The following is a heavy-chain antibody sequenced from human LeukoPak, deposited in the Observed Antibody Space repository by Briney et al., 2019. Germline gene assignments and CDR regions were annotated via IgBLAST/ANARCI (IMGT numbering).Heavy chain of an antibody. V-gene: IGHV3-30*02. CDR3: ANIAFGGDKPPHDY. J-gene: IGHJ4*02. Sequence: PGGSLRLSCAASGFTFSSYGMHWVRQAPGKGLEWVAFIRYDGSNKYYADSVKGRFTISRDNSKNTLYLQMNSLRAEDTAVYYCANIAFGGDKPPHDYWGQGTLVTVSS. D-gene: IGHD3-16*01. CDR2: IRYDGSNK. CDR1: GFTFSSYG.